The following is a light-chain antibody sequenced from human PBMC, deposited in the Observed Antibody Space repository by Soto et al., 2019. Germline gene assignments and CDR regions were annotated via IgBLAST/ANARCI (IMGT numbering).Light chain of an antibody. V-gene: IGKV3-11*01. CDR3: QQRSNWPRT. CDR2: DAS. J-gene: IGKJ2*01. Sequence: EIVLTQSPATLSLSPGKRATLSCRASQSVSSSLGWYQQIPGQAPRLLIYDASNRATGIPARFSGSGSGTDFTLTISSLEPEDFAVYYCQQRSNWPRTFGQGTELEIK. CDR1: QSVSSS.